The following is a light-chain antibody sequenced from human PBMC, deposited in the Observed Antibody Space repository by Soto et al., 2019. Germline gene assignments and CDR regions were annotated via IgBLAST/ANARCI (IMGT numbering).Light chain of an antibody. CDR3: QQRSS. CDR1: QSIATY. Sequence: EIVLTQSPATLSLSPGERASLSYRASQSIATYLAWYQQKPGQAPRLLIYEASNRATGVPARFSGSGSGTDFTLSISSLEPEDFALYYCQQRSSFGQGTRLEIK. V-gene: IGKV3-11*01. CDR2: EAS. J-gene: IGKJ5*01.